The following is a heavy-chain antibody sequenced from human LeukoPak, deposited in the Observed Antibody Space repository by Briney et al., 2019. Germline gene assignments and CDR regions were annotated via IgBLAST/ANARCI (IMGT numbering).Heavy chain of an antibody. D-gene: IGHD6-13*01. CDR2: ICYSGST. CDR3: ARLRRDSSSWTYYFDY. J-gene: IGHJ4*02. CDR1: GGSISSYY. V-gene: IGHV4-59*08. Sequence: SETLSLTCTVSGGSISSYYWSWIRQPPGKGLEWIGYICYSGSTNYNPSLKSRVTISVDTSKNQFSLKLSSVTAADTAVYYCARLRRDSSSWTYYFDYWGQGTLVTVSS.